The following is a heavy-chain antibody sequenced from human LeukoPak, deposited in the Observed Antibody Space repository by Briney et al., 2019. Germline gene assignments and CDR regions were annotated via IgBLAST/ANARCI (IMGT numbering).Heavy chain of an antibody. CDR1: GFTFSDFA. CDR3: ARHRNFGANFAIDY. J-gene: IGHJ4*02. CDR2: VTNSGNTT. Sequence: GGSLRLSCAASGFTFSDFAMSWVRQAPGKGLEWVSGVTNSGNTTYYADSVKGRFTISKDNSKSTLHLQLNSLRAEDTAIYFCARHRNFGANFAIDYWGQGTLVTASS. V-gene: IGHV3-23*01. D-gene: IGHD4/OR15-4a*01.